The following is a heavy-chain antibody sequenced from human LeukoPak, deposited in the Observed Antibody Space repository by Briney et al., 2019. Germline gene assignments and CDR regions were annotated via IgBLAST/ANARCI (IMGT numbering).Heavy chain of an antibody. CDR2: MYYSGSN. Sequence: SETLSLTCTVSGGSIRSSYWTWIRQPPGKGLEWIGYMYYSGSNKYIPSLKSRVTMSVDTSQNQFSLKLSSVTAADTAVYHCARVSASGYGYYYFDYWGQGTLVTVSS. CDR3: ARVSASGYGYYYFDY. J-gene: IGHJ4*02. V-gene: IGHV4-59*01. CDR1: GGSIRSSY. D-gene: IGHD5-12*01.